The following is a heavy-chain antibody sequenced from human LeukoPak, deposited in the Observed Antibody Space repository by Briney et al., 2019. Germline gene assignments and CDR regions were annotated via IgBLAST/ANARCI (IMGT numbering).Heavy chain of an antibody. J-gene: IGHJ4*02. CDR1: GFAFSTYA. V-gene: IGHV3-30*03. CDR3: ARARLQWEVRYPRFDS. D-gene: IGHD1-26*01. Sequence: WGSLRLSCSASGFAFSTYAMHWVRQAPGKGLEWVAVISYDGSYKDYGDPVKGRFTLSRDNSKSTVFLEMSSLRAEDTAVYHCARARLQWEVRYPRFDSWGQGTLVTVSS. CDR2: ISYDGSYK.